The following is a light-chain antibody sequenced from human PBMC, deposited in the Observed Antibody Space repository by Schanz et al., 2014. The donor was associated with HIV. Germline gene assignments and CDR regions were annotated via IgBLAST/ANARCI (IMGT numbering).Light chain of an antibody. J-gene: IGLJ3*02. V-gene: IGLV2-14*03. CDR2: DVS. CDR3: SSYTSRATGV. CDR1: SGDVGSYNY. Sequence: QSALTQPASVSGSPGQSISISCTGTSGDVGSYNYVSWYQQHPGKAPKLMIYDVSNRPSGVSSRFSGSKSGNTASLTISGLQAEDEADYFCSSYTSRATGVFGGGTKLTVL.